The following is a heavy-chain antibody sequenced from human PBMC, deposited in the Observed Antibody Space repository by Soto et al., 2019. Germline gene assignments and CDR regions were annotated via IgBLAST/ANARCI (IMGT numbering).Heavy chain of an antibody. CDR1: GYSFTNYG. CDR3: ARPESKAAGAFDY. V-gene: IGHV1-18*01. J-gene: IGHJ4*02. CDR2: ISAYNGNT. D-gene: IGHD6-25*01. Sequence: GASVKLSCEAWGYSFTNYGITWVRQAPGQGLEWMGWISAYNGNTNYAQKLQGRVIMTTDTSTNIAYMELRSLRSDDTAVYYCARPESKAAGAFDYWGQGTLVTVSS.